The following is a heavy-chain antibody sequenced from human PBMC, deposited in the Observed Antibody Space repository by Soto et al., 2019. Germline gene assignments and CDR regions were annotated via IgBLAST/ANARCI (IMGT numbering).Heavy chain of an antibody. D-gene: IGHD6-13*01. J-gene: IGHJ4*02. CDR3: ARYRREAVAGYTLDN. V-gene: IGHV4-4*07. CDR2: IYNSGST. CDR1: GGSISSYY. Sequence: SETLSLTCTVSGGSISSYYWSWIRQPAGKGLEWIGRIYNSGSTNYNPSLKSRVTISEDTSKSQFSLKVNSMTAADTAVYYCARYRREAVAGYTLDNWGQGMLVTVSS.